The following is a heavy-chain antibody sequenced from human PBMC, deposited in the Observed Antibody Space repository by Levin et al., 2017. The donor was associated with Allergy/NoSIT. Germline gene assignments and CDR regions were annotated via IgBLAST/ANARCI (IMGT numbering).Heavy chain of an antibody. V-gene: IGHV3-11*03. CDR3: ARFLDLAAVDGTAPEIDH. CDR2: SSGSTSYT. J-gene: IGHJ5*02. Sequence: GGSLRLSCAASGFGISDYYMSWIRKAPGKGLEWLSHSSGSTSYTNYADSVKGRFTMSRDRAKNSAYLQMNSLRAADTAVYFCARFLDLAAVDGTAPEIDHWGQGTLVTVSS. D-gene: IGHD1-14*01. CDR1: GFGISDYY.